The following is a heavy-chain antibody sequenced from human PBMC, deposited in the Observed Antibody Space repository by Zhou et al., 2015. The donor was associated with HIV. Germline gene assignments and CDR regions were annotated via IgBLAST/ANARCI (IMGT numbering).Heavy chain of an antibody. CDR1: GGTFSSYA. CDR2: IIPIFGTA. Sequence: QVQLVQSGAEVKKPGSSVKVSCKASGGTFSSYAISWVRQAPGQGLEWMGGIIPIFGTANYAQKFQGRVTITADESTSTAYMELSSLRSEDTAVYYCATRMNYGDYVYYYYGMDVWGQGTTVTVSS. D-gene: IGHD4-17*01. CDR3: ATRMNYGDYVYYYYGMDV. J-gene: IGHJ6*02. V-gene: IGHV1-69*12.